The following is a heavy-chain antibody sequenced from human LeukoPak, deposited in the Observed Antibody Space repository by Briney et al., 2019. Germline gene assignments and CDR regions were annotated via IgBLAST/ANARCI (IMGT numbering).Heavy chain of an antibody. CDR3: ARDPCSGGSCSDD. Sequence: PGGSLRLSCAASGFTFSSYSMNWVRQAPGKGLEWVSYISSSSSSIYYADSVKGRFTISRDNAKNSLYLQMNSLRAEDTAVYYCARDPCSGGSCSDDWGQGTLVTVSS. V-gene: IGHV3-48*01. CDR2: ISSSSSSI. CDR1: GFTFSSYS. D-gene: IGHD2-15*01. J-gene: IGHJ4*02.